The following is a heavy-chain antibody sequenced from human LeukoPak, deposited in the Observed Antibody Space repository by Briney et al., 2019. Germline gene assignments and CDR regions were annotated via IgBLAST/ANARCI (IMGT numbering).Heavy chain of an antibody. CDR1: GFTFSSYG. CDR3: ARSSSVTIPGYYFDY. CDR2: IRYDGSNK. J-gene: IGHJ4*02. D-gene: IGHD2-21*01. Sequence: GGSLRLSCAASGFTFSSYGMHWVRQAPGKGLEWVAFIRYDGSNKYYADSVKGRFTISRDNSKNTLYLQMNSLRAEDTAVYYCARSSSVTIPGYYFDYWGQGTLVTVSS. V-gene: IGHV3-30*02.